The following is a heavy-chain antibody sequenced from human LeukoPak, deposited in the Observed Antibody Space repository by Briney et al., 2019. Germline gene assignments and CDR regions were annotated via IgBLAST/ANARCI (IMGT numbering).Heavy chain of an antibody. CDR3: ARGRVAGVNWFDP. Sequence: ASVKVSCKASGGTFSSYDINWVRQATGQGLEWMGWMNPNSGNTGYAQKFQGRVTITRNTSISTAYMELSSLRSEDTAVYYCARGRVAGVNWFDPWGQGTLVTVSS. D-gene: IGHD6-19*01. CDR1: GGTFSSYD. J-gene: IGHJ5*02. V-gene: IGHV1-8*03. CDR2: MNPNSGNT.